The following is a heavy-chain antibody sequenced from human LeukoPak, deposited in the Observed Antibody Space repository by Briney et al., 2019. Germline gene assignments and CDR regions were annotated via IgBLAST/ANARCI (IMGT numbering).Heavy chain of an antibody. Sequence: GGSLRLSCAASGCTFSSYSMNGGRRAPGKGREWVSPISSSSSYIYYADSVKGRFTISRDNAKNSLYLQMNSLRAADTAVYSCARGEYDFWSGYPPYYYYMDVWGKGTTVTVSS. CDR2: ISSSSSYI. CDR1: GCTFSSYS. J-gene: IGHJ6*03. V-gene: IGHV3-21*01. D-gene: IGHD3-3*01. CDR3: ARGEYDFWSGYPPYYYYMDV.